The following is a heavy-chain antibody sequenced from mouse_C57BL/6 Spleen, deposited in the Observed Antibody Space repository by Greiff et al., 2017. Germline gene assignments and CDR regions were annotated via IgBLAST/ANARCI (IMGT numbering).Heavy chain of an antibody. V-gene: IGHV1-69*01. CDR1: GYTFTSYW. CDR2: IDPSDSYT. Sequence: QVQLQQPGAELVMPGASVKMSCKASGYTFTSYWMHWVKQRPGQGLEWIGEIDPSDSYTNYNQKFKGKSTLTVDKSSSPAYQQLSSLTSEDSAVSYWRRCGDCDYWGQGTTLTVSS. CDR3: RRCGDCDY. D-gene: IGHD1-1*02. J-gene: IGHJ2*01.